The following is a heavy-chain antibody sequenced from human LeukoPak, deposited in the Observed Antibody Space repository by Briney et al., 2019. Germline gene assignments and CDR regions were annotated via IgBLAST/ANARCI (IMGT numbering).Heavy chain of an antibody. Sequence: SETLSLTCAVYGGSFSDSYWSWIRQPPGEGLEWVGEISLSGDTNYNPSLKSRVTISLGAAKNQFSLNLSSVTAADTAVYYCARQSGIAVRGGWYFDLWGRGTLVTVSS. CDR3: ARQSGIAVRGGWYFDL. V-gene: IGHV4-34*01. CDR2: ISLSGDT. D-gene: IGHD6-19*01. J-gene: IGHJ2*01. CDR1: GGSFSDSY.